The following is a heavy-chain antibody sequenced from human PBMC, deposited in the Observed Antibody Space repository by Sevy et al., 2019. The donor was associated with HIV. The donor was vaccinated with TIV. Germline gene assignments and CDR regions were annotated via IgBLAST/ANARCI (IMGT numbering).Heavy chain of an antibody. CDR1: EFTFSDYA. CDR2: VSDDGIKD. CDR3: VTEATAHLKIRFCFGDNCFYNWFDI. J-gene: IGHJ5*02. V-gene: IGHV3-30*09. Sequence: GGSLRLSCTASEFTFSDYAMHWVRQTPGKGLEWVAIVSDDGIKDDYADTVKGRFAISRDNPRKTLYLQMNSPTPDETAVYFCVTEATAHLKIRFCFGDNCFYNWFDIWGQGVLVTVSS. D-gene: IGHD1-1*01.